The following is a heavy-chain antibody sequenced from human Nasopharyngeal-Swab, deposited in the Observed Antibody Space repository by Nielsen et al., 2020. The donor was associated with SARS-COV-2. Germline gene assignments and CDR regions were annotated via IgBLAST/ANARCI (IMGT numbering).Heavy chain of an antibody. V-gene: IGHV4-39*02. Sequence: GSLRLSCTVSGGSITSSRHRWGWIRQPPGKGLEWIGQILVNRYTEYHPSVRGRITVYADTSENSFSLRLTSVTAADTAVYYCARLDPFGSEDMWGQGTLVTVSS. CDR2: ILVNRYT. D-gene: IGHD3-3*01. J-gene: IGHJ4*02. CDR3: ARLDPFGSEDM. CDR1: GGSITSSRHR.